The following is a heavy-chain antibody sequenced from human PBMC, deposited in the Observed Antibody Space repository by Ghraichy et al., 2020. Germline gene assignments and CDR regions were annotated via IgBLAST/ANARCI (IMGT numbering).Heavy chain of an antibody. D-gene: IGHD2-15*01. Sequence: LSLTCAASGFTFSSYAMSWVRQAPGKGLEWVSAISGSGGSTYYADSMKGRFTISRDNSKNTLYLQMNSLRAEDTAVYYCACYSNWFDPWGQGTLVTVSS. CDR2: ISGSGGST. V-gene: IGHV3-23*01. CDR1: GFTFSSYA. CDR3: ACYSNWFDP. J-gene: IGHJ5*02.